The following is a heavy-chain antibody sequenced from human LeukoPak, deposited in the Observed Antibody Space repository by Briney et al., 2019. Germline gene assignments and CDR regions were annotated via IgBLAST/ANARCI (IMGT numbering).Heavy chain of an antibody. V-gene: IGHV1-58*02. CDR2: IVVGSGNT. CDR1: GFTFTSSA. D-gene: IGHD3-22*01. Sequence: SVKVSCKASGFTFTSSATQWVRQARGQRLEWIGWIVVGSGNTNYAQKFQERVIITRDMSTSTAYMELSSLRSEDTAVYYCAAQTQNYYDSSGSYQDYWGQGTLVTVSS. CDR3: AAQTQNYYDSSGSYQDY. J-gene: IGHJ4*02.